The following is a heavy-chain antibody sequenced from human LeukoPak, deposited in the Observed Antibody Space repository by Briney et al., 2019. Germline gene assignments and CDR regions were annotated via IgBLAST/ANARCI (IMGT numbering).Heavy chain of an antibody. D-gene: IGHD3-10*01. CDR2: ISGSGGST. CDR1: GFTFSSYA. J-gene: IGHJ6*02. CDR3: AKGHTMVRGEAKYYYYYYGMDV. Sequence: GSLRLSCAASGFTFSSYAMSWVRQAPGKGLEWVSAISGSGGSTYYADSVKGRFTISRDNSKNTLYLQMNSLRAEDTAVYYCAKGHTMVRGEAKYYYYYYGMDVWGQGTTVTVSS. V-gene: IGHV3-23*01.